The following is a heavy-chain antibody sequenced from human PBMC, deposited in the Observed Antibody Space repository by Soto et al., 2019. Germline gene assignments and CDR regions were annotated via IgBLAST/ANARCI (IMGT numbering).Heavy chain of an antibody. J-gene: IGHJ6*03. V-gene: IGHV3-9*01. D-gene: IGHD6-6*01. CDR3: AKDTYSSSPYYMDV. CDR2: ISWNSGNI. CDR1: GFTFDDYA. Sequence: EVQLVESGGGLVQPDRSLRLSCAASGFTFDDYAMHWVRQVPGKGLEWVSGISWNSGNIGYADSVKGRFTISRDNAKNSLYLQMNSLRVEDTALYYCAKDTYSSSPYYMDVWGKGTTVTVSS.